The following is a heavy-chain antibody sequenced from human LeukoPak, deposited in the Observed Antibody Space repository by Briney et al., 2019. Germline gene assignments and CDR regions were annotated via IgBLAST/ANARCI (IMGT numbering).Heavy chain of an antibody. V-gene: IGHV4-30-2*01. CDR1: GGSISSGGYS. CDR2: IYHSGST. D-gene: IGHD3-22*01. Sequence: SETLSLTCAVSGGSISSGGYSWSWIRQPPGKGLEWIGYIYHSGSTYYDPSLKSRVTISVDRSKNQFSLKLSSVTAADTAVYYCARAGSGYYNDAFDIWGQGTMVTFSS. CDR3: ARAGSGYYNDAFDI. J-gene: IGHJ3*02.